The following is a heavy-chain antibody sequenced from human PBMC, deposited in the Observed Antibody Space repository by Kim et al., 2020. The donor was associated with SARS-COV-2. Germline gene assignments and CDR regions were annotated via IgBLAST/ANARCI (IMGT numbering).Heavy chain of an antibody. Sequence: YAQKFQGRVTMTRDTSISTAYMELSRLRSDDTAVYYCARGDTDSNYAIDYWGQGTLVTVSS. V-gene: IGHV1-2*02. CDR3: ARGDTDSNYAIDY. D-gene: IGHD3-16*01. J-gene: IGHJ4*02.